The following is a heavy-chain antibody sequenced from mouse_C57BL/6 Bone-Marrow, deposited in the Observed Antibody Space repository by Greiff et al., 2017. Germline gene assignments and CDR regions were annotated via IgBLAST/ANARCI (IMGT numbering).Heavy chain of an antibody. Sequence: VQLQQSGAELVRPGASVKLSCTASGYNITDDYMHWVKQRPEQGLEWIGWIDPENGDTEYTSKFKGKATLTADTTSNTAYLQLSSLTSEDTADYYCTTGLTGTWGQGTTLTVSS. CDR3: TTGLTGT. V-gene: IGHV14-4*01. CDR1: GYNITDDY. D-gene: IGHD4-1*01. CDR2: IDPENGDT. J-gene: IGHJ2*01.